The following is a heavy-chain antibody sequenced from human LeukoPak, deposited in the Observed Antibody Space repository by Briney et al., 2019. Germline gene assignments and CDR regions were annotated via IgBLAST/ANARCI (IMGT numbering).Heavy chain of an antibody. CDR1: GFTFSGYA. CDR3: AKEPYCSSTSCIGEYFQR. Sequence: PGESLRLSCAASGFTFSGYAMSWVRQAPGKGLKWLSTITGGAENTYYADSVKGRFTISRDNSKNTLYLQMNSLRAEDTAVYYCAKEPYCSSTSCIGEYFQRWGQGTLVTVSS. CDR2: ITGGAENT. D-gene: IGHD2-2*01. J-gene: IGHJ1*01. V-gene: IGHV3-23*01.